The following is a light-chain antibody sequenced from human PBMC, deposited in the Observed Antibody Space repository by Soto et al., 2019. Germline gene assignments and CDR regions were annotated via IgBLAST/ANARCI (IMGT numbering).Light chain of an antibody. CDR3: QQSYLSLQS. J-gene: IGKJ2*03. Sequence: DVQMTQSPSSLSAAVGDTVTITCRAGQTFKNYLNWYQHKPGKAPKLLIYAASSLQSGVPPRFSASASGTDFTLTITNLQPEDFATYYCQQSYLSLQSFGQGTKLQI. V-gene: IGKV1-39*01. CDR1: QTFKNY. CDR2: AAS.